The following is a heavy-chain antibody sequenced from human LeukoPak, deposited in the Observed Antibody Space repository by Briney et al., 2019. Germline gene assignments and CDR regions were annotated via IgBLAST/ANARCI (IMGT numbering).Heavy chain of an antibody. CDR2: IYSGGST. CDR3: ARAGQQLWLQGLNWFDP. Sequence: GGSLRLSCAASGFTVSSNYMSWVRQAPGKGLEWVSVIYSGGSTSYADSVKGTFTISRDNSKNTLYLQMNSLRAEDTAVYYCARAGQQLWLQGLNWFDPWGQGTLVTVSS. CDR1: GFTVSSNY. D-gene: IGHD5-18*01. V-gene: IGHV3-66*01. J-gene: IGHJ5*02.